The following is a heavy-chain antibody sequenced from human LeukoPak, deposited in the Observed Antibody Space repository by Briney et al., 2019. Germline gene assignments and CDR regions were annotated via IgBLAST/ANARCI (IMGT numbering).Heavy chain of an antibody. J-gene: IGHJ4*02. Sequence: GGSLRLSCAASGFTFSSYGMHWVRQAPGKGLEWVAFIRYDGSNKYYADSVKGRFTISRDNSKNTLYLQMNSLRAEDTAVYYCARGDHTVVVNYYFDYWGQGTLVTVSS. CDR3: ARGDHTVVVNYYFDY. D-gene: IGHD3-22*01. CDR2: IRYDGSNK. CDR1: GFTFSSYG. V-gene: IGHV3-30*02.